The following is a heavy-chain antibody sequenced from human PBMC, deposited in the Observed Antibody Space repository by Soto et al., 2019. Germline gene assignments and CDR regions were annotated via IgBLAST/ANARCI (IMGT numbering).Heavy chain of an antibody. D-gene: IGHD6-13*01. V-gene: IGHV3-30*18. CDR1: GFTFSSYG. J-gene: IGHJ6*02. Sequence: QVQLVESGGGVVQPGRSLRLSCAASGFTFSSYGMHWVRQAPGKGLEWVAVISYDGSNKYYADSVKGRFTISRDNSKNTLYLQMNSLRAEDTAVYYCAKDQFSSSWYAGYYYYYGMDVWGQGTTVTVSS. CDR3: AKDQFSSSWYAGYYYYYGMDV. CDR2: ISYDGSNK.